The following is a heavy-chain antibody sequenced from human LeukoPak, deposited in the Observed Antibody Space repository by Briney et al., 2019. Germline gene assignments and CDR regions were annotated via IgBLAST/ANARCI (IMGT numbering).Heavy chain of an antibody. J-gene: IGHJ4*02. CDR3: AREVTSSGYYRPYFDY. D-gene: IGHD3-22*01. CDR1: RFTFSSYG. Sequence: GRSLRLSCAASRFTFSSYGMHWVRQAPGKGLEWVAVIWYDGSNKYYADSVKGRFTISRDNSKNTLYLQMNSLRAEDTAVYYCAREVTSSGYYRPYFDYWGQGTLVTVSS. CDR2: IWYDGSNK. V-gene: IGHV3-33*01.